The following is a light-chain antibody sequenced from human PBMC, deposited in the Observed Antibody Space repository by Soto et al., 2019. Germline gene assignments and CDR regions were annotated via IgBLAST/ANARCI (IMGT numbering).Light chain of an antibody. J-gene: IGKJ4*01. CDR3: QQYDNWPLT. CDR1: QRVSSN. V-gene: IGKV3-15*01. Sequence: EIVMTQSPATLSVSPGERATLSCRASQRVSSNLAWYQQKPGQAPRLLIYGASTRATGIPATFSGSGSGTEFTLTISSLQSEDFAAYYCQQYDNWPLTFGGGTKVDIK. CDR2: GAS.